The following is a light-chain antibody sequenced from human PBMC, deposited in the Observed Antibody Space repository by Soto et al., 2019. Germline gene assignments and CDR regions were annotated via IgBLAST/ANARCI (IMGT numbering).Light chain of an antibody. CDR1: PISNN. CDR3: QQHNNWPYT. Sequence: MTQSSDPLSVSSGSSVPICCRAGPISNNLAAQQQRPSQAPRLLIYCASVRADGVPARLSGGGSGAELILIIASLQSEDYAVYFCQQHNNWPYTFGPGTKVDIK. CDR2: CAS. J-gene: IGKJ2*01. V-gene: IGKV3-15*01.